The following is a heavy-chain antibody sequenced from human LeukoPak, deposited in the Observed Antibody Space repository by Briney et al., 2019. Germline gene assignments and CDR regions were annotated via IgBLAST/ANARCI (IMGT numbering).Heavy chain of an antibody. J-gene: IGHJ1*01. CDR2: ISGSGGST. Sequence: GGSLRLSCAASGFIFSPYAMSWVRQAPGKGLEWVSAISGSGGSTYYADSVKGRFTISRDNSKNTLYLQMNSLRAEDTAVYYCARDLGASGMSEYFQHWGQGTLVTVSS. CDR1: GFIFSPYA. CDR3: ARDLGASGMSEYFQH. D-gene: IGHD1-26*01. V-gene: IGHV3-23*01.